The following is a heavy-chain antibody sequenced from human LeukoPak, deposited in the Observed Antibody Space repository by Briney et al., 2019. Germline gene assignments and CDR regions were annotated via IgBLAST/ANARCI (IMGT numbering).Heavy chain of an antibody. Sequence: SETLSLTCTVSGGSISSGGYYWSWIRQHPGKGLEWIGYIYYSGSTYYNPSLKSRVTISVDTSKNQFSLKLSSVTAADTAVYYCARGGYAFGVVTYYYYYGMDVWGQGTTVTVSS. CDR1: GGSISSGGYY. J-gene: IGHJ6*02. V-gene: IGHV4-31*03. D-gene: IGHD3-3*01. CDR2: IYYSGST. CDR3: ARGGYAFGVVTYYYYYGMDV.